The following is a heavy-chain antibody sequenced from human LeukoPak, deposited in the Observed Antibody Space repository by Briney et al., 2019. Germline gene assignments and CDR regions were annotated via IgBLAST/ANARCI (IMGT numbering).Heavy chain of an antibody. CDR2: ISGNGSVT. D-gene: IGHD1-26*01. Sequence: GGSLRLSCAASGFTFRYYAMSWVRQAPGKGLEWVSSISGNGSVTNYTDSVKGRVTISRDNSKATLYLLMNSLRAEDTAVYFCARTIAVGATFVDYWGQGALVTVSS. J-gene: IGHJ4*02. CDR1: GFTFRYYA. V-gene: IGHV3-23*01. CDR3: ARTIAVGATFVDY.